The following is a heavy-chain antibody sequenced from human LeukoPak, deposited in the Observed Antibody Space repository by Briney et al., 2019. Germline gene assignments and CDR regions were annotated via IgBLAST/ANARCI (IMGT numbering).Heavy chain of an antibody. CDR2: VFSSGSA. D-gene: IGHD5-24*01. Sequence: SETLSLACTVSGDSMTSYYWSWIRRPPGKGLECIGYVFSSGSANYNPSLKSRATISVDTSKNQFSLKLNSVTAADTAVYYCAGGPTIVKYYFGFWGQGTLVTVSS. CDR3: AGGPTIVKYYFGF. V-gene: IGHV4-59*01. CDR1: GDSMTSYY. J-gene: IGHJ4*02.